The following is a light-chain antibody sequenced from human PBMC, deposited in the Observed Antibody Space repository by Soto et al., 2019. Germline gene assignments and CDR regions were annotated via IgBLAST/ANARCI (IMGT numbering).Light chain of an antibody. J-gene: IGKJ4*01. V-gene: IGKV3-15*01. CDR2: GAF. CDR3: QQYGSSPPLT. CDR1: QSVSSN. Sequence: EQVMTQSPVTPSVSPGERVHLSCRASQSVSSNLAWYQQKPGQAPSLLIYGAFTRATGIPARFSGTGSGTEFTLTISRLEPEDFAVYYCQQYGSSPPLTFGGGTKVDIK.